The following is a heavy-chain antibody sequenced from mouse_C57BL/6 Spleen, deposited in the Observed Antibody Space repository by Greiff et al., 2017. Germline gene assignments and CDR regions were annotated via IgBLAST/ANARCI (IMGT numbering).Heavy chain of an antibody. CDR2: ISSGSSTI. V-gene: IGHV5-17*01. D-gene: IGHD1-1*01. Sequence: EVNLVESGGGLVKPGGSLKLSCAASGFTFSDYGMHWVRQAPEKGLEWVAYISSGSSTIYYADTVKGRFTISRDNAKNTLFLQMTSLRSEDTAMYYCARYYGSSYVGAYWGQGTLVTVSA. J-gene: IGHJ3*01. CDR3: ARYYGSSYVGAY. CDR1: GFTFSDYG.